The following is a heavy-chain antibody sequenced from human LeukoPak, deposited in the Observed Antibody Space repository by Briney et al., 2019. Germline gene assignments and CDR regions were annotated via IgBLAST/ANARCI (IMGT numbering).Heavy chain of an antibody. D-gene: IGHD2-8*01. V-gene: IGHV4-61*01. Sequence: SETLSLTCTVSGGSVSSGSYYWSWIRQPPGKGLEWIGYIYYSGSTNYNPSLESRVTISVDTSKNQFSLKLSSVTAADTAVYYCVSGVDAFDIWGQGTMVTVSS. J-gene: IGHJ3*02. CDR1: GGSVSSGSYY. CDR2: IYYSGST. CDR3: VSGVDAFDI.